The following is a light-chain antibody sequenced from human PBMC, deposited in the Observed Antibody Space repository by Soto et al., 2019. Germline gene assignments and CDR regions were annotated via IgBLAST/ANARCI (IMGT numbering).Light chain of an antibody. CDR1: HYISTN. CDR2: AAS. CDR3: QQSYSTPPHT. J-gene: IGKJ2*01. Sequence: DIQMTQSPSSLSASVGDRVTISCRASHYISTNLNWYQKKPRKAPKLLIHAASSLHSGVPSRFSGSGSGTDFTLTIDSLQPEDFATYYCQQSYSTPPHTFGQGTKLEIQ. V-gene: IGKV1-39*01.